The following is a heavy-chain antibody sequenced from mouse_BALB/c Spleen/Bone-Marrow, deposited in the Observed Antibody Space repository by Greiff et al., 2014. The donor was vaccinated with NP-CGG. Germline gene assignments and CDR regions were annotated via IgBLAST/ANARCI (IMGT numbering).Heavy chain of an antibody. CDR1: GFNIKDTY. CDR3: ANYRYGWYFDV. J-gene: IGHJ1*01. CDR2: IDPAIFT. D-gene: IGHD2-14*01. V-gene: IGHV14-3*02. Sequence: EVKVEESGAELVKPGASVKLSCTASGFNIKDTYLHWVKQRPGQGLDWIGRIDPAIFTKYDPKFQGKATITADTSSNTAYLHLSSLTSEDTAVYYCANYRYGWYFDVWGAGTTVTVSS.